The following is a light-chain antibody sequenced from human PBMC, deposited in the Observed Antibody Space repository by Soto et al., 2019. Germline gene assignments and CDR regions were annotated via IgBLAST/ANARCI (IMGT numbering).Light chain of an antibody. CDR1: QCIVTK. Sequence: VLTQSPDSLSLSPGERATLSCRASQCIVTKLAWYQQKPGQAPRLLFSGAFNRATDTPDRFSGSGSGTDLALIISGVEAEDFAMYYCQQYGDSPWTFGEGT. CDR2: GAF. V-gene: IGKV3-20*01. J-gene: IGKJ1*01. CDR3: QQYGDSPWT.